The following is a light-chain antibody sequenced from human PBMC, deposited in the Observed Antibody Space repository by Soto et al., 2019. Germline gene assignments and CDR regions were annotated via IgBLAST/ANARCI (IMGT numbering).Light chain of an antibody. CDR1: SSDVGGHNF. Sequence: QSVVTQPPSASGSPGQSVTISCTGTSSDVGGHNFVSWYQQHPGKAPKFLIYEVTKRPSGVPDRFSGSKSGITASLTVSGLQADDEAYYYCSAYAGNNNPVIFGGGTQLTV. V-gene: IGLV2-8*01. CDR3: SAYAGNNNPVI. J-gene: IGLJ2*01. CDR2: EVT.